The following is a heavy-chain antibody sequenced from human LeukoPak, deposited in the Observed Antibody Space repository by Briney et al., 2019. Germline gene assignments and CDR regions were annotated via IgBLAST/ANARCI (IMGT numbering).Heavy chain of an antibody. V-gene: IGHV3-23*01. J-gene: IGHJ4*02. CDR1: GFTFSSYA. CDR3: AKDFWSGYFYFDY. Sequence: GGSLRLSCAASGFTFSSYAMTWVRQAPGKGLEWVSGISGSGSSTYYADSVTGRFTISRDNSKNTLYLQMNSLRAEDTAVYYCAKDFWSGYFYFDYWGQGILVTVSS. D-gene: IGHD3-3*01. CDR2: ISGSGSST.